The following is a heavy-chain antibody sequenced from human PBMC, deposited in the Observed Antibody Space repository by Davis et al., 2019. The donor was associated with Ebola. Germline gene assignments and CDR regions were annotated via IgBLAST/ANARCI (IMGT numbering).Heavy chain of an antibody. CDR2: IIPIFDTP. D-gene: IGHD3-9*01. CDR1: RASFSSRP. J-gene: IGHJ4*02. V-gene: IGHV1-69*13. Sequence: SLMISCNGSRASFSSRPISWVRQAPRQGLEWMGGIIPIFDTPHYAQKFQGRITITADASTSTAYMELSSLRSEDTATYFCARDFDGGNYYFDYWGPGTPVTVSS. CDR3: ARDFDGGNYYFDY.